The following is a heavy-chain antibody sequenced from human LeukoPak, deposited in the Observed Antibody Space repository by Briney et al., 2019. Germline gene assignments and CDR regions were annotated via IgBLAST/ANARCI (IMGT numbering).Heavy chain of an antibody. V-gene: IGHV3-7*01. D-gene: IGHD5-18*01. CDR1: GFTFSTYW. CDR2: IKQDGSEK. CDR3: ARSLWPEDY. J-gene: IGHJ4*02. Sequence: GGSLRLSCSASGFTFSTYWMSWVRQAPGKGLEWVANIKQDGSEKNYVDSVKGRFTISRDNAKTSLYLQMNSLRAEDTAVYYCARSLWPEDYWGQGTLVTVSS.